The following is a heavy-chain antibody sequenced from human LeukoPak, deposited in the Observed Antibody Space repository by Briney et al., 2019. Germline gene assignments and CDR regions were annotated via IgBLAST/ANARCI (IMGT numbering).Heavy chain of an antibody. CDR1: GYTFTSYG. J-gene: IGHJ3*02. D-gene: IGHD3-16*01. CDR3: ARSYPGIFLGGAFDI. Sequence: ASVKVSCKASGYTFTSYGISWVRQAPGQGLEWMGWISAYNGSTNYAQKLQGRVTMTTDTSTSTAYMELRSLRSDDTAVYYCARSYPGIFLGGAFDIWGQGTMVTVSS. V-gene: IGHV1-18*01. CDR2: ISAYNGST.